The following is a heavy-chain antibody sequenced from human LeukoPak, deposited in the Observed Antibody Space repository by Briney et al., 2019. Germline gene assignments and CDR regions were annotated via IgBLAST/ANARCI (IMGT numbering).Heavy chain of an antibody. D-gene: IGHD2/OR15-2a*01. J-gene: IGHJ5*02. Sequence: ASVKVSCKASGYTFTGYYMHWARQAPGQGLEWMGWINPNGDGTNYAQNFQGRVTVTRDTSISTAYMELSRLRSDDMAVCYCARATCNTDCAGFDPWGQGTLVTVSS. CDR2: INPNGDGT. V-gene: IGHV1-2*02. CDR3: ARATCNTDCAGFDP. CDR1: GYTFTGYY.